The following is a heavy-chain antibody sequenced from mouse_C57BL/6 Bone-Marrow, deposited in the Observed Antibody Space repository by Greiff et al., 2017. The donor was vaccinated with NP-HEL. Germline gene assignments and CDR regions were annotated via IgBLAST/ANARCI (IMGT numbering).Heavy chain of an antibody. CDR3: ARIGRVSRRIYGSPHY. V-gene: IGHV8-8*01. D-gene: IGHD1-1*01. Sequence: QVTLKVSGPGILQPSQTLSLTCSFSGFSLSTFGMGVGWIRQPSGKGLEWLAHIWWDDDKYYNPALKSRLTISKDTSKNQVFLKLANVDTAVTATYYCARIGRVSRRIYGSPHYWGQGTTLTVSS. J-gene: IGHJ2*01. CDR1: GFSLSTFGMG. CDR2: IWWDDDK.